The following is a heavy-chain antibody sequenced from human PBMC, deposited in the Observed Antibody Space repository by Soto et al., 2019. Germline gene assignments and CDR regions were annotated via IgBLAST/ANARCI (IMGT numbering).Heavy chain of an antibody. CDR3: SRDAVSSGVCCLSRCRWFDP. J-gene: IGHJ5*02. CDR2: IIPIFGTA. Sequence: SVKVSCKASGGTFSSYAISWVRQAPGQGLEWMGGIIPIFGTANYAQKFQGRVTITADESTSTAYMELSSLRSEDTAVYYCSRDAVSSGVCCLSRCRWFDPWGQGTLVTVSS. D-gene: IGHD2-8*02. CDR1: GGTFSSYA. V-gene: IGHV1-69*13.